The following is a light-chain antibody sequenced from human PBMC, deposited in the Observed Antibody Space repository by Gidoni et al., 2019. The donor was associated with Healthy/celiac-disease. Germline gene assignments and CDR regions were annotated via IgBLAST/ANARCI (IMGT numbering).Light chain of an antibody. V-gene: IGKV2-28*01. CDR1: QSLLHSNGYNY. Sequence: DILMTPSPLSLPVTPGEPASISCRSSQSLLHSNGYNYLDWYLQKPGQSPQLLIYLGSNRASGVPDRFSGSGSGTDFTLKISRVEAEDVGVYYCMQALQTPLTFGGGTKVEIK. J-gene: IGKJ4*01. CDR3: MQALQTPLT. CDR2: LGS.